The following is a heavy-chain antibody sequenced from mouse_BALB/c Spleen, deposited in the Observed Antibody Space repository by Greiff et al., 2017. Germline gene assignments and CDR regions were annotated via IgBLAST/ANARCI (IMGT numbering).Heavy chain of an antibody. J-gene: IGHJ4*01. CDR1: GYAFSSYW. D-gene: IGHD1-1*01. CDR3: ARSGKDAMDY. CDR2: IHPGDGDT. V-gene: IGHV1-80*01. Sequence: QVQLQQSGAELVRPGSSVKISCKASGYAFSSYWMNWVKQRPGQGLEWIGQIHPGDGDTNYNGKFKGKATLTADKSSSTAYMQLSSLTSEDSAVYFCARSGKDAMDYWGQGTSVTVSS.